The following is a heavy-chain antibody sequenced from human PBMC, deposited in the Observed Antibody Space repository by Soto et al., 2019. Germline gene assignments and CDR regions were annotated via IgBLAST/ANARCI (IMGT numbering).Heavy chain of an antibody. D-gene: IGHD1-26*01. J-gene: IGHJ3*02. CDR2: IYPGDSDT. Sequence: PGVSLRVWCKGSGESFASYWIGWVRQMPGKGLEWMGIIYPGDSDTRYSPSFQGQVTISADKSISTAYLQWSSLKASDTAMYYCARAESGHDPGPFRIWGERTMVTVSS. CDR3: ARAESGHDPGPFRI. V-gene: IGHV5-51*01. CDR1: GESFASYW.